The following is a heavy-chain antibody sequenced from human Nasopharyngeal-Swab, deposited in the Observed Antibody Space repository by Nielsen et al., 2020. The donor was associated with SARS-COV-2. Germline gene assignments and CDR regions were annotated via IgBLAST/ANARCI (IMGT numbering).Heavy chain of an antibody. CDR1: GGTFSSYA. Sequence: SVKVSGKASGGTFSSYAISGVRQAPGQGREGMGGIIPIFGTANYAQKFQGRVTITADESTSTVYMELSSLRSEDTAVYYCARDLGGSYQYYYYGMDVWGQGTTVTVSS. J-gene: IGHJ6*02. D-gene: IGHD1-26*01. V-gene: IGHV1-69*13. CDR3: ARDLGGSYQYYYYGMDV. CDR2: IIPIFGTA.